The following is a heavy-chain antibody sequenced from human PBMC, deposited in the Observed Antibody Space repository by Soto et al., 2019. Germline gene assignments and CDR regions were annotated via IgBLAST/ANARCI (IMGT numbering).Heavy chain of an antibody. V-gene: IGHV1-2*02. Sequence: ASVKVSCKDSGYTFTAYSMHWVRQAPGQGLEWVGWFNPNSGDTIYAQKFQGRVTLTRDTSIGTAYMELYSLTSDDTAVYYCAREASAVISPDYWGQGTLVTVSS. CDR2: FNPNSGDT. D-gene: IGHD6-19*01. J-gene: IGHJ4*02. CDR3: AREASAVISPDY. CDR1: GYTFTAYS.